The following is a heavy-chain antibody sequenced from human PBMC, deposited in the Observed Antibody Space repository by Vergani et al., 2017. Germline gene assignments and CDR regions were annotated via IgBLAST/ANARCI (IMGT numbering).Heavy chain of an antibody. J-gene: IGHJ4*02. CDR3: AKGSVAGIY. Sequence: QVQLQESGPGLVKPSQTLSLTCTVSGGPISSGSYYWSWIRQPAGKGLEWIGRIYTSGRTNYNPSLTSRVTISVDTSKNQFSLKLSSVTAADTAVYYCAKGSVAGIYWGQGTLVTVSS. D-gene: IGHD6-19*01. CDR2: IYTSGRT. CDR1: GGPISSGSYY. V-gene: IGHV4-61*02.